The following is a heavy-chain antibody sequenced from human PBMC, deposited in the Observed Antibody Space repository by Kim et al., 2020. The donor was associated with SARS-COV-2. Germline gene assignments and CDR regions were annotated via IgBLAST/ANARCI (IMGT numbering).Heavy chain of an antibody. V-gene: IGHV3-48*03. CDR1: GFTFSSYE. J-gene: IGHJ4*02. CDR3: ASSPIVVVPAVDTDFDY. D-gene: IGHD2-2*01. Sequence: GGSLRLSCAASGFTFSSYEMNWVRQAPGKGLEWVSYISSSGSTIYYADSVKGRFTISRDNAKNSLYLQMNSLRAEDTAVYYCASSPIVVVPAVDTDFDYWGQGTLVTVSS. CDR2: ISSSGSTI.